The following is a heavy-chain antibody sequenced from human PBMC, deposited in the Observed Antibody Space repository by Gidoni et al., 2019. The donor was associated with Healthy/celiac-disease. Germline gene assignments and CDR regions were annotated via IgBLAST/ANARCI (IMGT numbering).Heavy chain of an antibody. CDR3: AKAFSRVPAAGPDY. Sequence: EVQLLESGGGLVQPGGSLRLSCAASGFPFSSYAMSWVRQAPGKGLEWVSAISGSGGSTYYADSVKGRFTISRDNSKNTLYLQMNSLRAEDTAVYYCAKAFSRVPAAGPDYWGQGTLVTVSS. V-gene: IGHV3-23*01. D-gene: IGHD2-2*01. J-gene: IGHJ4*02. CDR1: GFPFSSYA. CDR2: ISGSGGST.